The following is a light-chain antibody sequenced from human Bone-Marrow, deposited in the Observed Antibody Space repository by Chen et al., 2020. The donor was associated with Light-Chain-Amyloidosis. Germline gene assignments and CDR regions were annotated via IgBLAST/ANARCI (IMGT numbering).Light chain of an antibody. CDR2: EDD. Sequence: NFMLTQPHSVSESPGKTVIISCTRSSGSNDTNSVQWYQQRPGSSPTTVIYEDDQRPSGGPDRFSGSIDRSSNSASLTISGLKTEDEADYYCQSYQGSSQGVFGGGTKLTVL. CDR1: SGSNDTNS. V-gene: IGLV6-57*01. J-gene: IGLJ3*02. CDR3: QSYQGSSQGV.